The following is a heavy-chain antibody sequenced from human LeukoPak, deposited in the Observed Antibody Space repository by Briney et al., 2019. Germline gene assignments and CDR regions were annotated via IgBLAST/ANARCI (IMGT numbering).Heavy chain of an antibody. D-gene: IGHD3-16*01. J-gene: IGHJ4*02. Sequence: GGSLRLSCAASGFTFSRYGMTWVRQAPGKGLEWVSYISSLSGTINYADSVKGRFIISRDNAKNSMFLQMNSLRAEDTAVYYCVRDQGGAVSYWGQGTLVTVSS. CDR2: ISSLSGTI. CDR3: VRDQGGAVSY. V-gene: IGHV3-48*01. CDR1: GFTFSRYG.